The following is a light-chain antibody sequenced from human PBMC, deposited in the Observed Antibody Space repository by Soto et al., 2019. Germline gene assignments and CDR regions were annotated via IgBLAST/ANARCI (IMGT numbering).Light chain of an antibody. CDR3: QQYENWPYT. V-gene: IGKV3-15*01. Sequence: EIVMTQSPATVSLSPGERATLSCRASPGVSNTLAWYQQRPGQAPRLLIYGASIRAPGLPARFSGGGSGTEFTLTISGLQAEDFAVYYCQQYENWPYTFGQGTKLEIK. CDR2: GAS. CDR1: PGVSNT. J-gene: IGKJ2*01.